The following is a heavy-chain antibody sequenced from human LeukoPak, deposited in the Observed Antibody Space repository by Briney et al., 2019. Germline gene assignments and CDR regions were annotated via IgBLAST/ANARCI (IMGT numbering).Heavy chain of an antibody. CDR3: ARGCWGSTTCHNWFDP. V-gene: IGHV3-48*02. J-gene: IGHJ5*02. Sequence: GGSLRLSCAASGFALGTYSMNWVRQAPGKGLQWVSYLSSSGYITYYADSVRGRFTISRDNANNSLYLQMNSLRDEDTAVYYCARGCWGSTTCHNWFDPWGQGTLVTVSS. CDR2: LSSSGYIT. CDR1: GFALGTYS. D-gene: IGHD2-2*01.